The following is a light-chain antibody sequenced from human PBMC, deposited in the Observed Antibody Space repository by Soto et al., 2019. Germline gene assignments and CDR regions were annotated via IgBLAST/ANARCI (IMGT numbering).Light chain of an antibody. CDR3: HQRTKWPLT. CDR2: DAS. CDR1: QSISVY. V-gene: IGKV3-11*01. J-gene: IGKJ4*01. Sequence: EIVLTQSAATLSLSPGERASLSCRASQSISVYLAWYQQKPGQAPRLLIYDASNRATGIPARFSGSGSGTDFTLTIISLEPEDFAVYYCHQRTKWPLTFGGGTKVEIK.